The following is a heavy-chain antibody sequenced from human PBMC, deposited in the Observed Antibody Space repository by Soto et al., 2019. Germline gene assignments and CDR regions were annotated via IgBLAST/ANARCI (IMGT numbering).Heavy chain of an antibody. Sequence: SETLSLTCTVSGGSVSSSNWWSWVRQPPGKGLEWIGEIYHSGSTNYNPSLKSRVTISVDKSKNQFSLKLSSVTAADTAVYYCARSYMVRGVANWFDPWGQGTLVTVS. CDR2: IYHSGST. V-gene: IGHV4-4*02. CDR3: ARSYMVRGVANWFDP. D-gene: IGHD3-10*01. CDR1: GGSVSSSNW. J-gene: IGHJ5*02.